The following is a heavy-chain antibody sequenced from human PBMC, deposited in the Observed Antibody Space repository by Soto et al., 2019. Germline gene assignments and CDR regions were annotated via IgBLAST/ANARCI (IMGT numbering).Heavy chain of an antibody. Sequence: GGSLRLSCAASGFTFYNYAMGWVRQAPGKGLEWVSAISGSGGSTYYADSVKGRFTISRDNPKNTLYLQMNSLRAEDTAVYYCTRVSPDCSDGSCYPLNWGQGTLVTVSS. CDR1: GFTFYNYA. J-gene: IGHJ4*02. D-gene: IGHD2-15*01. CDR3: TRVSPDCSDGSCYPLN. CDR2: ISGSGGST. V-gene: IGHV3-23*01.